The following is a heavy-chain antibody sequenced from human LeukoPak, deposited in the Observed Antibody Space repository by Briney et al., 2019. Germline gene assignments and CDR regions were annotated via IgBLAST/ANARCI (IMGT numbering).Heavy chain of an antibody. V-gene: IGHV6-1*01. Sequence: SQTLALTCAISGDSVSSNSVAWSWIRQSPSRGLEWLGRTYYRSKWYNDYAVSVKGRITINPDTSKNQFCLQLNSVTPEDTAVYYCARLGIATAPGDYWGQGTLVTVSS. CDR2: TYYRSKWYN. CDR1: GDSVSSNSVA. D-gene: IGHD6-13*01. CDR3: ARLGIATAPGDY. J-gene: IGHJ4*02.